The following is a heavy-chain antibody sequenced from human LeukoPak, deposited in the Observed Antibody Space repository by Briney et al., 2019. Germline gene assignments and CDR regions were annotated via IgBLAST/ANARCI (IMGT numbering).Heavy chain of an antibody. Sequence: GGSLRLSCAASGFTFSSYSMNWVRQAPGKGLEWVSSISSSSSYIYYADSVKGRFTVSRDNAKNSLYLQMNSLRAEDTAVYYCARDMRSARGVSDVWGKGTTVTVSS. V-gene: IGHV3-21*01. CDR3: ARDMRSARGVSDV. J-gene: IGHJ6*04. CDR2: ISSSSSYI. D-gene: IGHD6-6*01. CDR1: GFTFSSYS.